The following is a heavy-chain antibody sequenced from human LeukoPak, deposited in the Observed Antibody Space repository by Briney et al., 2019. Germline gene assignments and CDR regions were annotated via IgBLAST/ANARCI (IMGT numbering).Heavy chain of an antibody. CDR3: ARTLGYCSSTSCRTFDP. D-gene: IGHD2-2*01. Sequence: SETLSLTCTVSGGSISSYYWSWIRQPPGKGLEWIGYIYYSGSTSYNPSLKSRVTISVDTSKNQFSLKLSSVTAADTAVYYCARTLGYCSSTSCRTFDPWGQGTLVTVSS. V-gene: IGHV4-59*01. CDR2: IYYSGST. CDR1: GGSISSYY. J-gene: IGHJ5*02.